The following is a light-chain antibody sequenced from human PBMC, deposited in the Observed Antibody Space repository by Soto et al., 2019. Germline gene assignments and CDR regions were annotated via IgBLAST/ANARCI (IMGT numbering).Light chain of an antibody. Sequence: DIVMTQSPGSLAVSLGERATINCKSSQRVFHSPHNKDFIGWYQQKPGQPPKLLIYWASTRKSGVPDRFSGSGSVTDSTLTITSLQAEAGAVYDGQQYYSTPVTVGAGPKVEIK. CDR3: QQYYSTPVT. CDR2: WAS. V-gene: IGKV4-1*01. J-gene: IGKJ4*01. CDR1: QRVFHSPHNKDF.